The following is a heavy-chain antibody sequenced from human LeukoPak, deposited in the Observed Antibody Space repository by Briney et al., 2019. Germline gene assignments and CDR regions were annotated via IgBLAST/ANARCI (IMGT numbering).Heavy chain of an antibody. CDR3: ARDLGSWYSSSSGWFDP. Sequence: SETLSLTCTVSGGSISSYYWSWIRQPPGKGLEWIGYIYYSGSTNYNPSLKSRVTISVDTPKNQFSLKLSSVTAADTAVYYCARDLGSWYSSSSGWFDPWGQGTLVTVSS. CDR2: IYYSGST. CDR1: GGSISSYY. V-gene: IGHV4-59*01. D-gene: IGHD6-6*01. J-gene: IGHJ5*02.